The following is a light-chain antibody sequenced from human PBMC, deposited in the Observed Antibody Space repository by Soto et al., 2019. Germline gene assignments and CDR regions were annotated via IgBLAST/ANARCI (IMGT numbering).Light chain of an antibody. CDR2: GAS. Sequence: DIQMTQSPSSVSASVGDRVTITCRASQGISNWLAWYQQQPGKAPKLLIYGASSLQSGVPSRFSGGGYETHFTLIIRSMQSEDFATYYCQQTNTFLPLTFGGGTKVEI. V-gene: IGKV1-12*01. CDR1: QGISNW. J-gene: IGKJ4*01. CDR3: QQTNTFLPLT.